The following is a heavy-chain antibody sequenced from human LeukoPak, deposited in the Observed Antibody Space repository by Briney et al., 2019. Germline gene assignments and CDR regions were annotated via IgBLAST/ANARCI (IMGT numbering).Heavy chain of an antibody. V-gene: IGHV1-18*01. J-gene: IGHJ4*02. CDR2: ISAYNGNT. D-gene: IGHD2-21*02. CDR3: ARNTETAIPLPYYFDY. CDR1: GYTFTSYG. Sequence: ASVKVSCKASGYTFTSYGISWVRQAPGQGLEWMGWISAYNGNTNYAQKLQGGVTMTTDTSTSTAYMELRSLRSDDTAVYYCARNTETAIPLPYYFDYWGQGTLVTVSS.